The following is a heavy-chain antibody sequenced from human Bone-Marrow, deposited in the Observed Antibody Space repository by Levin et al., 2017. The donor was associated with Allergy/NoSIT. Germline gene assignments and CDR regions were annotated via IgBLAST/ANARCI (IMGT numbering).Heavy chain of an antibody. D-gene: IGHD1-1*01. CDR1: GFTFRDAW. CDR2: IKTNGGGGTT. Sequence: PGGSLRLSCVASGFTFRDAWMNWVRQAPGKGLEWVGRIKTNGGGGTTHYAAPVKGEFTISRDDSKNTLYLQMNSLQIEDTAVFYCTTGANWHLGLDYWGQGTLVTVSS. CDR3: TTGANWHLGLDY. V-gene: IGHV3-15*07. J-gene: IGHJ4*02.